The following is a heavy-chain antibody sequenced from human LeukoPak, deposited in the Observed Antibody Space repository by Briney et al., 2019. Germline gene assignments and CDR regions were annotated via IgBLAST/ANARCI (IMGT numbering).Heavy chain of an antibody. J-gene: IGHJ4*02. CDR1: GFTFSSYW. CDR2: IKQDGSEK. CDR3: AKDVSGNFDY. D-gene: IGHD5/OR15-5a*01. V-gene: IGHV3-7*03. Sequence: GGSLRLSCAASGFTFSSYWMSWVRQAPGKGLEWVANIKQDGSEKYYVDSVKGRFTISRDNSKNTLYLQMSSLRAEDTAVYYCAKDVSGNFDYWGQGTLVTVSS.